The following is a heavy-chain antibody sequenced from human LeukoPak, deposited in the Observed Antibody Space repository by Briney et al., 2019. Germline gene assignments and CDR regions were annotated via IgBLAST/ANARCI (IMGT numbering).Heavy chain of an antibody. CDR3: ARGERQAFGVVIIFDY. J-gene: IGHJ4*02. V-gene: IGHV4-39*01. D-gene: IGHD3-3*01. CDR1: GGSIRSSYYY. CDR2: IYDSGST. Sequence: PSETLSLTCTVSGGSIRSSYYYWGWIRQPPGKGLEWIGSIYDSGSTYYNPSLKSRVTISVDTSKNQFSLKLSSVTAADTAVYYCARGERQAFGVVIIFDYWGQGTLVTVSS.